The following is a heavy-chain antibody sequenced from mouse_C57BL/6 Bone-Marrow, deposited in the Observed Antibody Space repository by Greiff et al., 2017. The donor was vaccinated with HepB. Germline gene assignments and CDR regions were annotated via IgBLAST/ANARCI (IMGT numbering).Heavy chain of an antibody. D-gene: IGHD3-1*01. CDR2: IYPGDGDT. CDR1: GYAFSSSW. CDR3: ARSGLPWYFDV. J-gene: IGHJ1*03. V-gene: IGHV1-82*01. Sequence: QVQLKESGPELVKPGASVKISCKASGYAFSSSWMNWVKQRPGKGLEWIGRIYPGDGDTNYNGKFKGKATLTADKSSSTAYMQLSSLTSEDSAVYFCARSGLPWYFDVWGTGTTVTVSS.